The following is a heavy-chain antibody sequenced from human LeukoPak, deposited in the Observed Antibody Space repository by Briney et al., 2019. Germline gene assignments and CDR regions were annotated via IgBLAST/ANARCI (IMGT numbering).Heavy chain of an antibody. CDR2: INPNSGGT. J-gene: IGHJ5*02. D-gene: IGHD1-26*01. CDR3: ARFFPQKWELPGKWFAP. CDR1: GYTFTGYY. V-gene: IGHV1-2*02. Sequence: ASVKVSCKASGYTFTGYYIHWVRQAPGQRLEWMGWINPNSGGTNYAQKFQGRVTMTRDTSISTAYMELSRLRSDDTAVYYCARFFPQKWELPGKWFAPWGQGTLVTVSS.